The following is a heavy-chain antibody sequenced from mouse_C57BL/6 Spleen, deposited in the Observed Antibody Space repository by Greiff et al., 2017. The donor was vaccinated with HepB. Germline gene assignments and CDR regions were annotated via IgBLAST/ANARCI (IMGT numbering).Heavy chain of an antibody. Sequence: VQLQQSGAELVMPGASVKLSCKASGYTFTSYWMHWVKQRPGQGIEWIGEIDPSDSYTNYNQKFKGKSTLTVDKSSSTAYMQRSSLTSEDSAVYYCARRRIYYDYYAMDYWGQGTSVTVSS. D-gene: IGHD2-1*01. J-gene: IGHJ4*01. CDR2: IDPSDSYT. CDR3: ARRRIYYDYYAMDY. V-gene: IGHV1-69*01. CDR1: GYTFTSYW.